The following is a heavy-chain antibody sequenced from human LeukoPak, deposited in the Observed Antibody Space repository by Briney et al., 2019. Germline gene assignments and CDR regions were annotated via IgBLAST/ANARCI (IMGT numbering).Heavy chain of an antibody. CDR3: KQKTAYEITSGAFDI. J-gene: IGHJ3*02. Sequence: GGSLRLSCVASGFTFSTYNMNWVRQAPGKGLEWVSSISSGSTYMYYADSVKGRFTISRDNSKNTLYLQMNSLRAEDTAVYFFKQKTAYEITSGAFDIWGQGTMVTVSS. V-gene: IGHV3-21*01. CDR1: GFTFSTYN. D-gene: IGHD3-9*01. CDR2: ISSGSTYM.